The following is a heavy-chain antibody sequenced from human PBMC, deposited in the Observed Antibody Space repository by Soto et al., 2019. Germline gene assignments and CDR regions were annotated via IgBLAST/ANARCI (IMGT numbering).Heavy chain of an antibody. CDR1: VGTFRTAA. D-gene: IGHD2-15*01. V-gene: IGHV1-69*12. Sequence: QVHLEQSGAEVKKPGSSVKVSCKASVGTFRTAAVSWVRQAPGQGLEWLGWIMPVFRTPDYAQKFQGRVTITADESTSTAYMELSGLRSVDTAVYYCARDNVRPQVGCKYYYMLEVWGQRTRITGSS. J-gene: IGHJ6*02. CDR3: ARDNVRPQVGCKYYYMLEV. CDR2: IMPVFRTP.